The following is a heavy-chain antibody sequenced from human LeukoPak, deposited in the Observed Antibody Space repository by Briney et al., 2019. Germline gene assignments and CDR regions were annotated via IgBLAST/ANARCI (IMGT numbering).Heavy chain of an antibody. CDR2: LIQSGST. J-gene: IGHJ4*02. Sequence: SDTLSLTRAVYCGFLSVYYWRWIRPPPGKGLEWSGELIQSGSTTYNPSLKSPVTKSGDTSNHQFSLQLTSVTAADSAVYYCARGITSYFHGGWGTLVIVS. CDR1: CGFLSVYY. CDR3: ARGITSYFH. D-gene: IGHD3-9*01. V-gene: IGHV4-34*01.